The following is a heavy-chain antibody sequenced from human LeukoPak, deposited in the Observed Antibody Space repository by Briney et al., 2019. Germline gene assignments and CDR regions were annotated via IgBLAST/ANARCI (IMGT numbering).Heavy chain of an antibody. J-gene: IGHJ4*02. D-gene: IGHD7-27*01. CDR2: IYPGDSDT. V-gene: IGHV5-51*01. CDR3: ARQLTGDYFDY. CDR1: EYTFSSYW. Sequence: GESLKISCTGSEYTFSSYWIGWVRQTPGRGLEWMGIIYPGDSDTRYSPSFQGQVTISADKSISTAYLQWSSLKASDTAMYYCARQLTGDYFDYWGQGTLVTVSS.